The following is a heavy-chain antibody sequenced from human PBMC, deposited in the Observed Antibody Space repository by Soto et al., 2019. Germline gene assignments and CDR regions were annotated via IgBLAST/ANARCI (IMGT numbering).Heavy chain of an antibody. V-gene: IGHV3-43D*04. CDR2: ISWDGGST. J-gene: IGHJ4*02. CDR1: GFTFDDYA. CDR3: AKDILPRYDILTGYYPLAFDY. Sequence: PGGSLRLSCAASGFTFDDYAMHWVRQAPGKGLEWVSLISWDGGSTYYADSVKGRFTISRDNSKNSLYLQMNSLRAEDTALYYCAKDILPRYDILTGYYPLAFDYWGQAPLVTVSS. D-gene: IGHD3-9*01.